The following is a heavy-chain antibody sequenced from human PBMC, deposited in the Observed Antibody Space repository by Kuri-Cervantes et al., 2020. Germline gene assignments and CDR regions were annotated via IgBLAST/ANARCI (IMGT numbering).Heavy chain of an antibody. J-gene: IGHJ6*02. CDR2: ISGSGGST. CDR3: AKVFHYYYGMDV. V-gene: IGHV3-23*01. Sequence: GGSLRLSCAASGFTFNSYNMNWVRQAPGKGLEWVSAISGSGGSTYYADSVKGRFTISRDNSKNTLYLQMNSLRAEDTAVYYCAKVFHYYYGMDVWGQGTTVTVSS. CDR1: GFTFNSYN.